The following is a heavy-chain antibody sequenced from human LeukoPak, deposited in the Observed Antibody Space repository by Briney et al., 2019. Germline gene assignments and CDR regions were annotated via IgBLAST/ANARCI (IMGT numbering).Heavy chain of an antibody. V-gene: IGHV3-9*01. J-gene: IGHJ6*02. Sequence: GRSLRLSCAASGFTFGDYAMHWVRQAPGKGLEWVAGISWNSGNIGYAEYVKGRFTISRDNAKNSLYLQMKSLSDEDTALYYCAKSQYSTVTYYGMDVWGQGATVTVSS. CDR2: ISWNSGNI. D-gene: IGHD4-17*01. CDR3: AKSQYSTVTYYGMDV. CDR1: GFTFGDYA.